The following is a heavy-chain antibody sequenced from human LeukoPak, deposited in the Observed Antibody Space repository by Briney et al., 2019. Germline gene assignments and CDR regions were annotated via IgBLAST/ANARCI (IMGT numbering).Heavy chain of an antibody. CDR1: GLTVSSNY. CDR2: IYIGDST. J-gene: IGHJ4*02. CDR3: ARGGRSGYWGYFDY. D-gene: IGHD3-22*01. Sequence: EGSLRLSCAASGLTVSSNYMSWVRQAPGKGLEWVSVIYIGDSTYYADSVKGRFTISRDNSKNTMYLQMSRLRVEDTAIYYCARGGRSGYWGYFDYWGQGTLVTVSS. V-gene: IGHV3-53*01.